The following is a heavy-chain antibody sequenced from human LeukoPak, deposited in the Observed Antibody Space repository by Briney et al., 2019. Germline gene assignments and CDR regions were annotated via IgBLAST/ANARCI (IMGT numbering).Heavy chain of an antibody. D-gene: IGHD3-22*01. J-gene: IGHJ4*02. CDR1: GCSISDYAFY. Sequence: AGTLSLSCAASGCSISDYAFYWGRQPPAPGQGRVWVVRIGCSGSTFYTPSLKGRVTVSIDKSKNPVPLKLSSLTAADTAVYYCARIRFYYHRGPDLDLYYFDYWGQGTLVTVSS. CDR3: ARIRFYYHRGPDLDLYYFDY. CDR2: IGCSGST. V-gene: IGHV4-39*06.